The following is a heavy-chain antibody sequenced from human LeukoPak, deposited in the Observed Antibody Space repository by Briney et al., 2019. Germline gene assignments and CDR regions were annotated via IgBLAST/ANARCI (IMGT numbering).Heavy chain of an antibody. V-gene: IGHV3-9*01. J-gene: IGHJ5*02. Sequence: GGSLRLSCAASGFIFEDYAMHWVRQAPGKGLEWVSGIGWNSGNIHYADSVKGRFTISRDNAKNSLYLQMNSLRAEDTAFYYCAKDGLRIYYDSSGYPNWFDPWGQGTLVTVSS. CDR2: IGWNSGNI. D-gene: IGHD3-22*01. CDR1: GFIFEDYA. CDR3: AKDGLRIYYDSSGYPNWFDP.